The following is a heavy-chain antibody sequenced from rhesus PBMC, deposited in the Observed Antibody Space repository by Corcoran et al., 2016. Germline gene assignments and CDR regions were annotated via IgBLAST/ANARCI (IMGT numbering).Heavy chain of an antibody. Sequence: QVMLQESGPGLVKPLETLSLTCAVSGGSISGGYYSWSWICQPPGEGLEWIGGIYSSSGNTYSTPALKSRFTIAKDTSTNQFSRKLSSVTAADTAVYYCARGVVVITRFDYWGQGVLVTVSS. J-gene: IGHJ4*01. D-gene: IGHD3-16*01. V-gene: IGHV4S12*01. CDR3: ARGVVVITRFDY. CDR2: IYSSSGNT. CDR1: GGSISGGYYS.